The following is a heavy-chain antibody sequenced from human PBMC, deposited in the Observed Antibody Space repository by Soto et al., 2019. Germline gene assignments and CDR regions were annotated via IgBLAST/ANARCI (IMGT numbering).Heavy chain of an antibody. V-gene: IGHV3-30*03. D-gene: IGHD6-13*01. CDR1: GFTFSSYG. CDR3: GAGQYFSDY. Sequence: GGSLRLSCAASGFTFSSYGMHWVRQAPGKGLEWVAVISYDGSDKYYADSVKGRFTISRDNSKNTLYLQMNSLRVEDTAVYYCGAGQYFSDYWGQGTLVTVSS. CDR2: ISYDGSDK. J-gene: IGHJ4*02.